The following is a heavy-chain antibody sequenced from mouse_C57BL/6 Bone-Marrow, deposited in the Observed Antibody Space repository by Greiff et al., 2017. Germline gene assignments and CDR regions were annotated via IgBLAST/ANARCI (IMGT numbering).Heavy chain of an antibody. CDR1: GYTFTSYW. V-gene: IGHV1-69*01. CDR3: ARSATTVVATGPYYFDY. Sequence: QVQLKESGAELVMPGASVKLSCKASGYTFTSYWMHWVKQRPGQGLEWIGEIDPSDSYTNYNQKFKGKSTLTVDKSSSTAYMQLSSLTSEDSAVYYCARSATTVVATGPYYFDYWGQGTTLTVSS. CDR2: IDPSDSYT. D-gene: IGHD1-1*01. J-gene: IGHJ2*01.